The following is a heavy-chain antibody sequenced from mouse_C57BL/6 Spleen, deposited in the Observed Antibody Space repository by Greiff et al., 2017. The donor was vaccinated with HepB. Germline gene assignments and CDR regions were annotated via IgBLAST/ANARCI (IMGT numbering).Heavy chain of an antibody. V-gene: IGHV1-81*01. CDR1: GYTFTSYG. Sequence: QVQLQQSGAELARPGASVKLSCKASGYTFTSYGISWVKQRTGQGLEWIGEIYPRSGNTYYNEKFKGKATLTADKSSSTAYMELRSLTSEDSAVYFCANYYGSSYEIAYWGQGTLVTVSA. J-gene: IGHJ3*01. CDR3: ANYYGSSYEIAY. CDR2: IYPRSGNT. D-gene: IGHD1-1*01.